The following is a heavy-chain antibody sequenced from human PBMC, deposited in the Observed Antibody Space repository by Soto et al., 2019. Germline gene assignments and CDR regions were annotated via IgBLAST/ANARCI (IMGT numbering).Heavy chain of an antibody. CDR3: ARYDFSSWFQGYYYGMDV. Sequence: QVQLVQSGAEVQKPGSSVKVSCKASGGTFSSYAISWVRQAPGQGLEWMGGIIPIFGTANYAQKFQGRVTITADESTSTAHMELSSLRSEDTAVYYCARYDFSSWFQGYYYGMDVWGQGTTVTVSS. V-gene: IGHV1-69*01. D-gene: IGHD6-13*01. J-gene: IGHJ6*02. CDR1: GGTFSSYA. CDR2: IIPIFGTA.